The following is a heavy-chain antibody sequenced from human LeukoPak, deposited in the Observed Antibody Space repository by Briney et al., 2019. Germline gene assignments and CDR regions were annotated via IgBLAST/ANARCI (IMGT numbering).Heavy chain of an antibody. CDR2: IWYDGSNK. V-gene: IGHV3-33*01. CDR3: ARVVNPYYYYGIDV. D-gene: IGHD3-22*01. J-gene: IGHJ6*02. CDR1: GFTFSSYG. Sequence: GGSLRLSCAASGFTFSSYGMHWVRQAPGKGLEWVAVIWYDGSNKYYADSVKGRFTISRDNSKNTLYLQMNSLRAEDTAVYYCARVVNPYYYYGIDVWGQGTTVTVSS.